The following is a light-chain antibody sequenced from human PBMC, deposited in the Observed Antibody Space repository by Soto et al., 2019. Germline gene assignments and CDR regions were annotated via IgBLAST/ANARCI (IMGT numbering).Light chain of an antibody. V-gene: IGKV3-20*01. CDR2: AAS. CDR1: QSVNSRF. Sequence: EIVLTQSPCTLSLSPGESATLSCRASQSVNSRFLAWYQHKPGQAPRLLIYAASTRATGIPDRFRGSASGTDFTLTISRLEPEDFAVYYCQQYGDSPPNTFGQGTRLEIK. J-gene: IGKJ5*01. CDR3: QQYGDSPPNT.